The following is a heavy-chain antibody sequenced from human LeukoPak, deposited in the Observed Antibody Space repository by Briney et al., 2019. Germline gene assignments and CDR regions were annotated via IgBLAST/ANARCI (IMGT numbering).Heavy chain of an antibody. V-gene: IGHV3-23*01. D-gene: IGHD6-19*01. J-gene: IGHJ4*02. CDR2: ISGSGGST. Sequence: GGSLRLSCAASGLTFSSYAMSWARQAPGKGLEWVSAISGSGGSTFYADSVKGRFTVSRDNSKNTLYLQMNSLRAEDTAVYYCAKSSSGWYPQYYFDYWGQGTLVTVSS. CDR3: AKSSSGWYPQYYFDY. CDR1: GLTFSSYA.